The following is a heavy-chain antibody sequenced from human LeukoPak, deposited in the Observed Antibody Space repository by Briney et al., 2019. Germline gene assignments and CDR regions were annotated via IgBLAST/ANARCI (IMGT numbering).Heavy chain of an antibody. V-gene: IGHV3-7*04. Sequence: PGRSLRLSCAASGFTFSNYAIHWVRQAPGKGLEGVANIKQDGSKKSYVDSVKGRFTISRDNAKNSLYLQMNSLRAEDTAIYYCTRVGYIDEGIDYWGQGTLVTVSS. CDR2: IKQDGSKK. D-gene: IGHD5-24*01. CDR3: TRVGYIDEGIDY. CDR1: GFTFSNYA. J-gene: IGHJ4*02.